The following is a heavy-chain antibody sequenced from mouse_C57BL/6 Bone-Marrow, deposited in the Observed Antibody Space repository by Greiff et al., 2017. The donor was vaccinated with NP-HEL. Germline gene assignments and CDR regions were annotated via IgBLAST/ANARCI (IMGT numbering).Heavy chain of an antibody. Sequence: QVHVKQPGAELVKPGASVKLSCKASGYTFTSYWMQWVKQRPGQGLEWIGEIDPSDSYTNYNQKFKGKATLTVDTSSSTAYMQLSSLTSEDSAVYYCARSGSNYDFDYWGQGTTLTVSS. CDR2: IDPSDSYT. CDR1: GYTFTSYW. CDR3: ARSGSNYDFDY. J-gene: IGHJ2*01. D-gene: IGHD1-1*01. V-gene: IGHV1-50*01.